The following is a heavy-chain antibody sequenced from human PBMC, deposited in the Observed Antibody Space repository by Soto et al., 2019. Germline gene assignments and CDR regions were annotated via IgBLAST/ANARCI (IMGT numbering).Heavy chain of an antibody. CDR1: GYTFTSYD. J-gene: IGHJ4*02. Sequence: QVQLVQSGAEVKKPGASVKVSCKASGYTFTSYDINWVRQATGQGLEWMGWMKPNSGNTGHTQKLQGRVTMTRNTSISAAYMELSCLRSEGTGVYYCARCFSGDNVAYWGQGTLVTVSS. V-gene: IGHV1-8*01. CDR2: MKPNSGNT. CDR3: ARCFSGDNVAY. D-gene: IGHD4-17*01.